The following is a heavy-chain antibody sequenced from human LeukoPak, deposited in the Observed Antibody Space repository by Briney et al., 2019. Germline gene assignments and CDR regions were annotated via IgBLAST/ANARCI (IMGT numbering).Heavy chain of an antibody. CDR2: ISYDGSNK. CDR3: AREVYYYYGMDV. Sequence: GGSLRLSCAASGFTFSSYAMHWVRQAPGKGLEWVAVISYDGSNKYYADSVKGRFTISRDNSKNTLYLQMNSLRAEDTAVYYCAREVYYYYGMDVWGQGTTVTVSS. V-gene: IGHV3-30-3*01. CDR1: GFTFSSYA. J-gene: IGHJ6*02.